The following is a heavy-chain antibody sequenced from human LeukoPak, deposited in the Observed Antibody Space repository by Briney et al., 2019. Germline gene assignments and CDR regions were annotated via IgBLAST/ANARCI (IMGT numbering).Heavy chain of an antibody. D-gene: IGHD2-15*01. J-gene: IGHJ4*02. V-gene: IGHV4-59*08. CDR3: ARHPFATPFDY. CDR1: GRSITDSY. Sequence: PSETLSLTCSVAGRSITDSYWSLIRQPPGKGLEWIGYIFYTGDTNSNPSLKSRVTVSLDTSKNQFSLRLTSVTAADTAVYYCARHPFATPFDYWGLGILVTVSS. CDR2: IFYTGDT.